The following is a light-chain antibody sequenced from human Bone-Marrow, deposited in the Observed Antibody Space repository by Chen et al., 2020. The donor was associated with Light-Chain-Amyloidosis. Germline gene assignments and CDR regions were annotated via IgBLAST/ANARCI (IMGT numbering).Light chain of an antibody. V-gene: IGLV2-14*03. CDR2: DVS. Sequence: SAVTQPASVSGSAGQSSTISCTGTSSDVGGYNYVSGYQQHPGKAPKLMIYDVSNRPSGVSNRFSGSKSGNTASLTISGLQAEDEADYYCSSYTSSSTLEFGGGTKLTVL. J-gene: IGLJ3*02. CDR3: SSYTSSSTLE. CDR1: SSDVGGYNY.